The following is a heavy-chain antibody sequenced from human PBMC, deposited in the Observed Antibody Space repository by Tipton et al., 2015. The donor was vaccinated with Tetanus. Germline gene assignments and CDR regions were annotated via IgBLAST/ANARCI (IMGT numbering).Heavy chain of an antibody. CDR2: IYYTERT. CDR1: GASINSGGYL. CDR3: AQTADNWFDP. J-gene: IGHJ5*02. D-gene: IGHD1-1*01. Sequence: TLSLTCTVSGASINSGGYLWTWVRQHPGKGLEWIGYIYYTERTSYNPSLKSRVTISVDTSKNQFSLKLTSVTAADTAVYYCAQTADNWFDPWGQGTLVTVSS. V-gene: IGHV4-31*03.